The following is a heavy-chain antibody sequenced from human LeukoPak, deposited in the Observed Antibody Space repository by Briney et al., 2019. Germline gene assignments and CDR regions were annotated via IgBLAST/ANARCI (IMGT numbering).Heavy chain of an antibody. Sequence: GGSLRLSCAASGFTFSSYSMSWVRQAPGKGLEWVSSISSSSSYIYYADSVKGRFTISRDNAKNSLYLQMNSLRAEDTAVYYCARGGVGYSYAYWGQGTLVTVSS. CDR1: GFTFSSYS. V-gene: IGHV3-21*01. D-gene: IGHD5-18*01. J-gene: IGHJ4*02. CDR2: ISSSSSYI. CDR3: ARGGVGYSYAY.